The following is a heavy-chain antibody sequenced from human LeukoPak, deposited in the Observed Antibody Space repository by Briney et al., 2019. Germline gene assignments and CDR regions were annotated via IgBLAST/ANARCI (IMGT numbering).Heavy chain of an antibody. CDR3: ARDPAYYDSSGLTDY. D-gene: IGHD3-22*01. CDR2: INSDGSST. Sequence: GGSLRLSCAASGFTFSNYAMSWVRQAPGKGLVWVSHINSDGSSTSYADSVKGRFTISRDNAKNTLYLQMNSLRAEDTAVYYCARDPAYYDSSGLTDYWGQGTLVTVSS. V-gene: IGHV3-74*01. CDR1: GFTFSNYA. J-gene: IGHJ4*02.